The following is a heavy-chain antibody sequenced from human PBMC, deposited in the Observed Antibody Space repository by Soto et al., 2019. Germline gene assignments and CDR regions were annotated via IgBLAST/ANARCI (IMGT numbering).Heavy chain of an antibody. CDR1: GGSISSGGYY. V-gene: IGHV4-31*03. Sequence: TLSLTCTVSGGSISSGGYYWSWIRQHPGKGLEWIGYIYYSGSTYYNPSLKSRVTISVDTSKNQFSLRLSSVTAADTAVYYCARLNGYCVSTNCHGYYGMDVWGQGTTVTVSS. D-gene: IGHD2-2*03. J-gene: IGHJ6*02. CDR3: ARLNGYCVSTNCHGYYGMDV. CDR2: IYYSGST.